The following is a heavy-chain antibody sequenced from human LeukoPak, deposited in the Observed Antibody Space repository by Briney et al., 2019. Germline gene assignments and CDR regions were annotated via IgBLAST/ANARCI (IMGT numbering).Heavy chain of an antibody. CDR3: ARNGWYSADP. CDR2: IHLSGDT. J-gene: IGHJ5*02. V-gene: IGHV4-4*02. Sequence: PSETLSLTCTVSSGSITADWWWSWVRQTPGKGLEWIGEIHLSGDTNYNPSLKSRVTISIDKFQNQFSLILTSVTAADTAVYYCARNGWYSADPWGQGTLVTVSS. D-gene: IGHD6-13*01. CDR1: SGSITADWW.